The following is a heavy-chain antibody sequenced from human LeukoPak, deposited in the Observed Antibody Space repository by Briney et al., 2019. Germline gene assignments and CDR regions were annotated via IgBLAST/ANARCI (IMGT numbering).Heavy chain of an antibody. D-gene: IGHD4-11*01. CDR2: IYYSGST. CDR3: ARGDYIYFDD. J-gene: IGHJ4*02. V-gene: IGHV4-59*01. CDR1: GGSISSYY. Sequence: SETLSLTCTVSGGSISSYYWSWIRQPPGKGLEWIGYIYYSGSTNYNPSLKSRVTISVDTSKNQFSLKLSSVTAADAAVYYCARGDYIYFDDWGQGTLVTVSS.